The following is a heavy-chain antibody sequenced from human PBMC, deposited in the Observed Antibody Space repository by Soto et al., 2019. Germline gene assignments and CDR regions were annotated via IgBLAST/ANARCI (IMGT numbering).Heavy chain of an antibody. CDR3: ARDGDRVTARH. CDR2: IIPIFGAA. V-gene: IGHV1-69*01. D-gene: IGHD7-27*01. CDR1: GGTFSTYS. J-gene: IGHJ4*02. Sequence: QVQVVQSGAEVKQPGSSVKVSCKVSGGTFSTYSISWVRQAPGQGLEWVGGIIPIFGAAKHAQKFQGRVTITADDSTSTVYMELSVLRSEDTAVYFCARDGDRVTARHWGQGTLVTVSS.